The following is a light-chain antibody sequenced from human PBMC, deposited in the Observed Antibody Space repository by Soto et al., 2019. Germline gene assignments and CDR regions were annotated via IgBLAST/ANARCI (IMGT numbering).Light chain of an antibody. J-gene: IGLJ1*01. V-gene: IGLV2-8*01. CDR1: SSDVGNYNY. Sequence: QSALTQPPSASGSPGQSVTISCIGTSSDVGNYNYVSWYQQHPGKAPKLMIYEVSERPSGVPDRFSGSKSGNTASLTVSGPQTDDEADYYCSSYAGSNNYVFGTGTKVTVL. CDR3: SSYAGSNNYV. CDR2: EVS.